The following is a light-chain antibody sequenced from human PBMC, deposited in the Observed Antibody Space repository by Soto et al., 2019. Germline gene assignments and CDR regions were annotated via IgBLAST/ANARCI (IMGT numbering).Light chain of an antibody. CDR1: QDSNSY. J-gene: IGKJ4*01. CDR3: QQYNIYPLT. V-gene: IGKV1D-16*01. Sequence: DVQMTQSPSSLSASVGDRVTITCRASQDSNSYVAWYQQKPGNAPKSLIYAASSLQTGVPSRFSVSESGTAFTLTINNLQPEDSATYYCQQYNIYPLTFGGGTKVEIK. CDR2: AAS.